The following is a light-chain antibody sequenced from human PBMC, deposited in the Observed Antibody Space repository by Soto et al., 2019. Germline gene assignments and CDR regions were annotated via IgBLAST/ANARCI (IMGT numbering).Light chain of an antibody. Sequence: VLTQSPGTLSLSTGERATLSCRASQSVSNNYLAWYQQKPGQAPRLLIYGASSRATGIPDRFAGSGSGTDFTLTITRLEPEDFAVYYCQQYGSSPRTFGQGTKVEVK. CDR2: GAS. V-gene: IGKV3-20*01. J-gene: IGKJ1*01. CDR1: QSVSNNY. CDR3: QQYGSSPRT.